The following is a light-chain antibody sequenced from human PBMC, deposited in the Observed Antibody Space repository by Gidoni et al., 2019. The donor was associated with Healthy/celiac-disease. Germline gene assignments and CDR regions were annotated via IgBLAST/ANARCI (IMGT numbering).Light chain of an antibody. V-gene: IGKV3-11*01. CDR2: DAS. J-gene: IGKJ5*01. Sequence: EIVLKQSPATLSLSPGERATLSCRASQSVSSYLAWYQQKPGQAPRLLIYDASNRATGIPARFRGSGSGTDYTLTTSSLEPEDFSVYYCQQRSNWPRTFGQGTRLEIK. CDR3: QQRSNWPRT. CDR1: QSVSSY.